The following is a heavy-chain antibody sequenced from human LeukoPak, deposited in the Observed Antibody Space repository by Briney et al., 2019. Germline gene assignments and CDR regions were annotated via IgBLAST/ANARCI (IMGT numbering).Heavy chain of an antibody. V-gene: IGHV3-30-3*01. CDR1: GFTFSGYP. D-gene: IGHD3-10*01. CDR3: ARDSYQDYYGRFDP. CDR2: ISYDGSNK. J-gene: IGHJ5*02. Sequence: GGSLRLSCAASGFTFSGYPIRWVRQAPGKGLEWVAVISYDGSNKYYADSVNGRFTISRDNSENTLYLQMNGLTAEDTAMYYCARDSYQDYYGRFDPWGQGTLVIVSS.